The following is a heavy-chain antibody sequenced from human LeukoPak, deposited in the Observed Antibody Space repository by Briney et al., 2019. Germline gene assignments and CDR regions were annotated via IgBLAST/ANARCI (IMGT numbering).Heavy chain of an antibody. CDR1: GFTFSSYW. CDR2: IKEDGSIQ. V-gene: IGHV3-7*01. CDR3: ARDVWTGVAVSDY. D-gene: IGHD6-19*01. Sequence: GGSLRLSCVASGFTFSSYWMTWFRQAPGKGLEWLANIKEDGSIQYYLDSVRGRFTISRDNAKTSVYLQLNSLRADDTAVYYCARDVWTGVAVSDYWGQGTLVTVSS. J-gene: IGHJ4*02.